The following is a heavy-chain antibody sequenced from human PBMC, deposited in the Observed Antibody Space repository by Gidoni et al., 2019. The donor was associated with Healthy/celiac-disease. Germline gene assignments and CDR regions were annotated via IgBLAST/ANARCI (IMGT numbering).Heavy chain of an antibody. CDR3: ARWLQGIDY. CDR2: ISYDGSNK. V-gene: IGHV3-30*03. D-gene: IGHD5-12*01. CDR1: GFTFSSYG. J-gene: IGHJ4*02. Sequence: QVQLVESGGGVAQPGRSLRLSCAASGFTFSSYGMHWVRQAPGKGLEWVAVISYDGSNKYYADSVKGRFTISRDNSKNTLYLQMNSLRAEDTAVYYCARWLQGIDYWGQGTLVTVSS.